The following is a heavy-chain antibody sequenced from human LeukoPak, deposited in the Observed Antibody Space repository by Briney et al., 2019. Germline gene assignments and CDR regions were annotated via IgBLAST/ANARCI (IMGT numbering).Heavy chain of an antibody. J-gene: IGHJ6*03. CDR3: ARDYYDSSGYYYYYYYMDV. D-gene: IGHD3-22*01. Sequence: PSETLSLTCTVSGGSISSYYWSWIRQPAGKGLEWLGRIYTSWSTNYNPSLKSRVTMSVDTSKNQFSLKLSSVTAADTAVYYCARDYYDSSGYYYYYYYMDVWGKGTTVTISS. CDR2: IYTSWST. V-gene: IGHV4-4*07. CDR1: GGSISSYY.